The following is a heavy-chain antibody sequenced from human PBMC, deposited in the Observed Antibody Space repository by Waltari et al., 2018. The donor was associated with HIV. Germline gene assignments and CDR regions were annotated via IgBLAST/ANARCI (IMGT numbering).Heavy chain of an antibody. V-gene: IGHV3-30*02. Sequence: QVDSVESGGGVVQPGGSLSVYCAASGLAFRNFGMEWGYQRPGKVLGWGAFIGFVGTCKYFGGSVKSQFNISRDNSKNTLNLKMNSLRTEETAIYFCAKVQKRLLRFGDWGRGTLVIVSS. CDR3: AKVQKRLLRFGD. CDR1: GLAFRNFG. D-gene: IGHD3-10*01. J-gene: IGHJ3*01. CDR2: IGFVGTCK.